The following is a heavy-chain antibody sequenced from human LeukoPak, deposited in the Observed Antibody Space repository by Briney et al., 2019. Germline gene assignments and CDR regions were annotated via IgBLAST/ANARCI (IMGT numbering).Heavy chain of an antibody. D-gene: IGHD3-22*01. CDR2: ISWNSGSI. CDR3: AKDSGYYYDSSGYLDY. Sequence: QPGGSLRLSCAASGFTFDDYAMPWVRHAPGKGLEWVSGISWNSGSIGYADSVKGRFTISRDNAKNSLYLQMNSLRAEDTALYYCAKDSGYYYDSSGYLDYWGQGTLVTVSS. CDR1: GFTFDDYA. J-gene: IGHJ4*02. V-gene: IGHV3-9*01.